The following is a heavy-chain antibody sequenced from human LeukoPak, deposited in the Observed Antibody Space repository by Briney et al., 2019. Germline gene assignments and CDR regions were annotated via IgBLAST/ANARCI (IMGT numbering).Heavy chain of an antibody. CDR3: ARGADGVSSNSRGWFDP. J-gene: IGHJ5*02. V-gene: IGHV3-21*01. CDR2: ISTSSSYI. D-gene: IGHD2-15*01. Sequence: PGGSLRLSCTASGFTFSSYSMNWVRQAPGKGLEWVSSISTSSSYIYYADSVKGRFTISRDNARTSLYLQMNTLRAEDTAVYSCARGADGVSSNSRGWFDPWGQGTLVTVSS. CDR1: GFTFSSYS.